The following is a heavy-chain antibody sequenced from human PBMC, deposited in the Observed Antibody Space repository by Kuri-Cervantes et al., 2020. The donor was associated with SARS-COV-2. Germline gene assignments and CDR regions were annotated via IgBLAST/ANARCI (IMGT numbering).Heavy chain of an antibody. Sequence: GGSLRLSCVASGFTLRSYTVQWVRQPPGKGLEWVSSIGSDSAYRYTAETVKGRFTISRDDAKNTVFLQMKSLRAEDTALYYRARGSVTRIVAVNDDASHIWGQGTMVTVSS. D-gene: IGHD3-22*01. V-gene: IGHV3-21*06. J-gene: IGHJ3*02. CDR1: GFTLRSYT. CDR3: ARGSVTRIVAVNDDASHI. CDR2: IGSDSAYR.